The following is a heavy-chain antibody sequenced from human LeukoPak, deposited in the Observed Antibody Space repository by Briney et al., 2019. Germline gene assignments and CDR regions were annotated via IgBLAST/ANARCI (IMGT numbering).Heavy chain of an antibody. D-gene: IGHD5-24*01. CDR2: INPNSGGT. CDR3: AREAAEMATTHFDY. J-gene: IGHJ4*02. CDR1: GYTFTGYY. Sequence: ASVKVSCKASGYTFTGYYMHWVRQAPGQGLEWMGWINPNSGGTNYAQKIQGRVTMTRDTSISTAYMELSRLRSDDTAVYYCAREAAEMATTHFDYWGQGTLVTVSS. V-gene: IGHV1-2*02.